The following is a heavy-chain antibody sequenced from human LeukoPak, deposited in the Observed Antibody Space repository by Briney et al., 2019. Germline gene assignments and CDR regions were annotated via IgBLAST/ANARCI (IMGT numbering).Heavy chain of an antibody. CDR1: GFTFSSYW. V-gene: IGHV3-21*01. CDR3: ARELTHIVVVPAAPNWFDP. CDR2: ISSSSSYI. J-gene: IGHJ5*02. Sequence: KSGGSLRLSCAASGFTFSSYWMSWVRQAPGKGLEWVSSISSSSSYIYYADSVKGRFTISRDNAKDSLYLQMSSLRAEDTAVYYCARELTHIVVVPAAPNWFDPWGQGTLVTVSS. D-gene: IGHD2-2*01.